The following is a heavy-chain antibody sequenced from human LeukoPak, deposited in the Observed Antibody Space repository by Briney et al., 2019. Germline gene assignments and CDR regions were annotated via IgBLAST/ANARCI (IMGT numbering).Heavy chain of an antibody. CDR3: TRVSRVRFLEWLSTDFDY. D-gene: IGHD3-3*01. CDR1: GFTLGVYA. J-gene: IGHJ4*02. Sequence: QPGRSLRPSCTASGFTLGVYAMSWFRKAPGKGLEWVGFIRSKAYGGTTEYAASVKGRFTISREDSKSIAYLQMNSLKTEDTAVYYCTRVSRVRFLEWLSTDFDYWGQGTLVTVSS. V-gene: IGHV3-49*03. CDR2: IRSKAYGGTT.